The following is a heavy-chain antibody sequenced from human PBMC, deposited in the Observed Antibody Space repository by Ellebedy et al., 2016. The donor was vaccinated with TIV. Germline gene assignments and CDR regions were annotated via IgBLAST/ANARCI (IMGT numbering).Heavy chain of an antibody. J-gene: IGHJ6*02. CDR3: ASSLLTPYYYYGMDV. V-gene: IGHV4-34*01. Sequence: ESLKISCAASGFTFSSYGMHWVRQPPGKGLEWIGEINHSGSTNYNPSLKSRVTISVDTSKNQFSLKLSSVTAADTAVYYCASSLLTPYYYYGMDVWGQGTTVTVSS. CDR2: INHSGST. CDR1: GFTFSSYG. D-gene: IGHD3-16*01.